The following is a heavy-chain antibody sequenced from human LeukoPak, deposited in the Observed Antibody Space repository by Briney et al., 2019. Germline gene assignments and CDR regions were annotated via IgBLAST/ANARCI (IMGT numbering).Heavy chain of an antibody. CDR1: GYTFTSYG. Sequence: GASVKVSFKASGYTFTSYGISWVRQAPGQGLEWMGWISAYNGNTNYAQKLQGRVTMTTDPSTSTAYMELRSLRSDDTAVYYCARSVYYYDSSAYYYFDYWGQGTLVTVSS. CDR3: ARSVYYYDSSAYYYFDY. V-gene: IGHV1-18*01. CDR2: ISAYNGNT. J-gene: IGHJ4*02. D-gene: IGHD3-22*01.